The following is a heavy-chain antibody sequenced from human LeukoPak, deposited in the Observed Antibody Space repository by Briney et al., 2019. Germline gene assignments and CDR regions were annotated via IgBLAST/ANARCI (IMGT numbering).Heavy chain of an antibody. V-gene: IGHV4-4*02. Sequence: SETLSLTCAVSGGSISSSNWWSWVRQPPGKGLEWIGEIYHSGSTNYNPSLKSRVTISVDKSKNQFSLKLSSVTAADTAVYYCNFVLYSSGWFRGAGSVWVAFDIWGQGTMVTVSS. CDR2: IYHSGST. CDR3: NFVLYSSGWFRGAGSVWVAFDI. CDR1: GGSISSSNW. J-gene: IGHJ3*02. D-gene: IGHD6-19*01.